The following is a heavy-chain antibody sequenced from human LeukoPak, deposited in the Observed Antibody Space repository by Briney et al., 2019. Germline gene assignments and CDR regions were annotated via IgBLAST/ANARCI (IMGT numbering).Heavy chain of an antibody. V-gene: IGHV3-53*01. CDR1: GFNFKDAW. CDR2: IYSGGST. D-gene: IGHD5-24*01. J-gene: IGHJ4*02. CDR3: ARGRGSSRDGYNFRV. Sequence: GGSLRLSWAKPGFNFKDAWLSWVRQAPGKGLEWVAIIYSGGSTYYAGSVKGRFTISRDNSKNTLYLQMNSLRVEDTAVYYCARGRGSSRDGYNFRVWGQGTLVTVSS.